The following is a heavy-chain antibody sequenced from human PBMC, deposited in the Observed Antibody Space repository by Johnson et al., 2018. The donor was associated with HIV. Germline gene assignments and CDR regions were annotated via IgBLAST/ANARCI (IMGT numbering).Heavy chain of an antibody. Sequence: VQLVESGGGVVQPGRSLRLSCAASGFTFSSYGMHWVRQAPGKGLEWFSYISSSCSAIYYADSVKGRFSISRDNSKNTLYLQMNSLRAEDTAVYYCASHVGSSVGSAFDIWGQGTMVTVSS. CDR2: ISSSCSAI. J-gene: IGHJ3*02. V-gene: IGHV3-48*01. CDR1: GFTFSSYG. CDR3: ASHVGSSVGSAFDI. D-gene: IGHD6-6*01.